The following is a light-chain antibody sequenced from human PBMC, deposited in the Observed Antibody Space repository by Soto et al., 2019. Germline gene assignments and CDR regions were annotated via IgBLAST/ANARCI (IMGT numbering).Light chain of an antibody. J-gene: IGKJ1*01. CDR1: QSVSIN. V-gene: IGKV3D-15*01. Sequence: EIVMTQSPATLSVSPGERATLSCRASQSVSINLAWYQQKPGQAPRLLIYGASTRATGIPARFSGSGSGTDFTLTISSLEPEDFGVYYCQQRSDWPPTWTFGQGTKVDIK. CDR2: GAS. CDR3: QQRSDWPPTWT.